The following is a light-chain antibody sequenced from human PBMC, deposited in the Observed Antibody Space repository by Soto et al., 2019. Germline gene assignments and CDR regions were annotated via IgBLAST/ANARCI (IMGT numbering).Light chain of an antibody. CDR3: HKYNSAPWT. CDR1: QGISNF. Sequence: DIQMTQSPSSLSSYVGDRVTITCRARQGISNFLAWHQQKPGKVPKLLIYAASTLQSGVPSRFSGSGSGTDFTLAITSLQPEDVATYYCHKYNSAPWTFGQGTRVEIK. V-gene: IGKV1-27*01. CDR2: AAS. J-gene: IGKJ1*01.